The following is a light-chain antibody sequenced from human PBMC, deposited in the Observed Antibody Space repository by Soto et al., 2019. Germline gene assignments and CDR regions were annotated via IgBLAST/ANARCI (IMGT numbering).Light chain of an antibody. CDR3: TSYGGRDNLL. J-gene: IGLJ3*02. V-gene: IGLV2-8*01. CDR2: EVN. CDR1: SSDIGAYNY. Sequence: QSALTQPPSASGSPGQSVTISCTGTSSDIGAYNYVSWFQQHPGEAPKLIISEVNKRPSGVPDRFSGSKSGNTASLTVSGLQAEDEADYYCTSYGGRDNLLFSGGTKLTVL.